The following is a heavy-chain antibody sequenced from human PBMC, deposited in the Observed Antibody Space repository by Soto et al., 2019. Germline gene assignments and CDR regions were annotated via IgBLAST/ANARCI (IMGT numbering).Heavy chain of an antibody. J-gene: IGHJ2*01. Sequence: EMQLLESGGGLVQPGGSLRLSCAASGFTVSGYALTWVRQAPGKGLEWVSAISGGGDATFYADSVKGRFTISRDNSKNTLYLQMNTLRAEDTAVYYCARKVSGSTGRPDLWYFDLWGRGTLVTVSS. CDR2: ISGGGDAT. CDR3: ARKVSGSTGRPDLWYFDL. V-gene: IGHV3-23*01. CDR1: GFTVSGYA. D-gene: IGHD3-10*01.